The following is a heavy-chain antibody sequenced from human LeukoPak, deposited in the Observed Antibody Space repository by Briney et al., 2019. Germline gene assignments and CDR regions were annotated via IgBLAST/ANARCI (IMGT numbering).Heavy chain of an antibody. CDR2: IYYSGST. D-gene: IGHD5-12*01. Sequence: PSETLSLTCTVSGGSISSSSYYWGWIRQPPGKGLEWIGSIYYSGSTYYNPSLKSRVTISVDTSKNQFSLKLSSVTAADTAVYYCAREPSGYYFDHWGQGTLVTVSS. V-gene: IGHV4-39*07. CDR1: GGSISSSSYY. J-gene: IGHJ4*02. CDR3: AREPSGYYFDH.